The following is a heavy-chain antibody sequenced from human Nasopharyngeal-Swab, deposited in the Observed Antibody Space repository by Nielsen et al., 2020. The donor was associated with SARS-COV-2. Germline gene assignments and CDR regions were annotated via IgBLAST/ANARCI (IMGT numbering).Heavy chain of an antibody. Sequence: ASVKVSCKASGYTFTGYYMHWVRQAPAQGLEWTGRINPNSGGTNYAQKFQGRVTMARDTSISTAYMELSRLRSDDTAVYYCARDPTSVAGTGDYYYGMDVWGQGTTVTVSS. CDR2: INPNSGGT. D-gene: IGHD6-19*01. CDR1: GYTFTGYY. J-gene: IGHJ6*02. CDR3: ARDPTSVAGTGDYYYGMDV. V-gene: IGHV1-2*06.